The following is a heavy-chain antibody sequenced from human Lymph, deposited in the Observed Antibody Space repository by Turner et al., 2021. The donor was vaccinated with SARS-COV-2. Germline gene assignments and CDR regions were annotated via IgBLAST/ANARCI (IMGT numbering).Heavy chain of an antibody. CDR3: GVGPTRWYFQH. D-gene: IGHD1-26*01. CDR1: GGSISSSSYY. Sequence: QLQLQESGPGLVKPSETLSLTCTVSGGSISSSSYYWGWIRQPPGKGLEWIGNFLYSGSTYYIPSLKSRVTISDDTSKNQFSLKLTSVTAADTALYYCGVGPTRWYFQHWGQGTLVTVSS. V-gene: IGHV4-39*01. J-gene: IGHJ1*01. CDR2: FLYSGST.